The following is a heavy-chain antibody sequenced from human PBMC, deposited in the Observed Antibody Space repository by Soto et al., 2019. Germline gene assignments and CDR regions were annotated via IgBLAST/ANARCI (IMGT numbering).Heavy chain of an antibody. Sequence: SGPTLVKPTQTLTLTCTFSGFSLSTSGVGVGWIRQPPGKALEWLALIYWDDDKRYSPSLKSRLTITKDISKNQVVLTMTNMDPVDTATYYCARLEYSSSSVFYWGQGTLVTVSS. J-gene: IGHJ4*02. CDR2: IYWDDDK. D-gene: IGHD6-6*01. CDR1: GFSLSTSGVG. CDR3: ARLEYSSSSVFY. V-gene: IGHV2-5*02.